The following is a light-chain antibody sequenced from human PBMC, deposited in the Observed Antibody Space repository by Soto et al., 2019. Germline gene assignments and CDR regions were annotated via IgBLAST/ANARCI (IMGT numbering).Light chain of an antibody. V-gene: IGLV1-44*01. CDR1: SSNIGSNT. J-gene: IGLJ2*01. CDR3: AAWDVSLNGPV. CDR2: SNS. Sequence: QSVLTQPPSASGTPGQRVTISCSGSSSNIGSNTVNWYQQLPGTAPKVLIYSNSQRPSGVPDRFSGSKSGTSASLAISGLQSEDEADYFCAAWDVSLNGPVFGGGTQLTVL.